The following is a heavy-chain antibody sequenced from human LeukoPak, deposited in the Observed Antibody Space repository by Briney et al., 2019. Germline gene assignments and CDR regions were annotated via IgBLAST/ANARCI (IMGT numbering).Heavy chain of an antibody. V-gene: IGHV3-30-3*01. CDR1: GFTFSSYA. CDR2: ISYDGSNK. D-gene: IGHD6-13*01. Sequence: PGRSLRLSCAASGFTFSSYAMHWVRQAPGKGLEWVAVISYDGSNKYYADSVKGRFTISRDNSKNTLYLQMNSLRAEDTAVYYCARDPRAAAGRPYYFDYWGQGTMVTVSS. CDR3: ARDPRAAAGRPYYFDY. J-gene: IGHJ4*02.